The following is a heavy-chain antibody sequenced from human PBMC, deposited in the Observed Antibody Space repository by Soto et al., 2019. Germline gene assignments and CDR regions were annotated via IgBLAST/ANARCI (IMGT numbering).Heavy chain of an antibody. J-gene: IGHJ4*02. D-gene: IGHD4-17*01. CDR1: GGSISSGDYY. CDR2: IYYSGST. V-gene: IGHV4-31*03. Sequence: SETLSLTCTVSGGSISSGDYYWSWIRQHPGKGLEWIGYIYYSGSTYYNPSLKSRVTISVDTSKNQFSLKLSSVTAADTAVYYCARSSQSTVTTIDYWGQGTLVTVSS. CDR3: ARSSQSTVTTIDY.